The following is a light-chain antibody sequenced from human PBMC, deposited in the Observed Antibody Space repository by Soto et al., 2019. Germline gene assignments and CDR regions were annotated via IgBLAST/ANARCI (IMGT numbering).Light chain of an antibody. J-gene: IGLJ2*01. Sequence: SVLTQPASVSGSPGQSITISCTGTSSDVGGYNYVSWYQQHPGKAPKLMIYDVSNRPSGVSNRFSGSKSGNTASLTISGLQAEDEADYYCISYTSSSTVVFGGGTKLTVL. V-gene: IGLV2-14*01. CDR1: SSDVGGYNY. CDR2: DVS. CDR3: ISYTSSSTVV.